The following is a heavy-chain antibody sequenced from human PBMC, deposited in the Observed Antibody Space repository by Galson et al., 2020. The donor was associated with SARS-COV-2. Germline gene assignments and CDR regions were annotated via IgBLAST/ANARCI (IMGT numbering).Heavy chain of an antibody. Sequence: ASVKVSCKASGYTFTSYGISWVRQAPGQGLEWMGWISAYNGNTNYAQKLQGRVTMTTDTSTSTAYMELRSLRSDDTAVYYCARNAYYDILTGYYNGWYFDLWGRGTLVTVSS. CDR3: ARNAYYDILTGYYNGWYFDL. CDR1: GYTFTSYG. CDR2: ISAYNGNT. D-gene: IGHD3-9*01. J-gene: IGHJ2*01. V-gene: IGHV1-18*04.